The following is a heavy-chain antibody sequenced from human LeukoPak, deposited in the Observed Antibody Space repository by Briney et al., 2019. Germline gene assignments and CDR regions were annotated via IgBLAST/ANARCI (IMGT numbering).Heavy chain of an antibody. D-gene: IGHD3-16*02. CDR3: ARMMITFGGVIDAFDY. CDR1: GFTFSAST. J-gene: IGHJ4*02. V-gene: IGHV3-21*01. Sequence: GGSLRLSCAASGFTFSASTMNWVRQAPGKGLEWVSSIDSSGVSTFCVASLRGRFTISRDNAKNSLYLQMNSLRAEDTAVYYCARMMITFGGVIDAFDYWGQGTLVTVSS. CDR2: IDSSGVST.